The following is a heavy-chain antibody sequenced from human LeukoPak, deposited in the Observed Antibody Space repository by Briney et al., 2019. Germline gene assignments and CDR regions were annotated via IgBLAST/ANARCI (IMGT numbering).Heavy chain of an antibody. J-gene: IGHJ6*02. CDR2: INHSGST. CDR3: ARLRSGYDNNYYYYGMDV. CDR1: GGSISSGDYY. Sequence: SETLSLTCTVSGGSISSGDYYWSWIRQPPGKGLEWIGEINHSGSTNYNPSLKSRVTISVDTSKNQFSLKLSSVTAADTAVYYCARLRSGYDNNYYYYGMDVWGQGTTVTVSS. D-gene: IGHD5-12*01. V-gene: IGHV4-39*07.